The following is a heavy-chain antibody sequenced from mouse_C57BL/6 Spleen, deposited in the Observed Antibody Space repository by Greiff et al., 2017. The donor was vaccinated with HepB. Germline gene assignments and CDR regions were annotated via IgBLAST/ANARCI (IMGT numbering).Heavy chain of an antibody. V-gene: IGHV5-4*01. J-gene: IGHJ4*01. Sequence: EVQVVESGGGLVKPGGSLKLSCAASGFTFSSYAMSWVRQTPEKRLEWVATISDGGSYTYYPDNVKGRFTISRDNAKNNLYLQMSHLKSEDTAMYYCARPMDYWGQGTSVTVSS. CDR1: GFTFSSYA. CDR3: ARPMDY. CDR2: ISDGGSYT.